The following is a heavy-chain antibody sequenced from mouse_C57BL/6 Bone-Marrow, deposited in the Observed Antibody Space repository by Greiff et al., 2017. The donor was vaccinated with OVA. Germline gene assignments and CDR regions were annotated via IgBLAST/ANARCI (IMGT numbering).Heavy chain of an antibody. V-gene: IGHV5-17*01. CDR2: ISSGSSTI. J-gene: IGHJ4*01. Sequence: EVKLQESGGGLVKPGGSLKLSCAASGFTFSDYGMHWVSQAPAKGLEWVAYISSGSSTINYADTVKGRSTISRDNAKTTLFPHMTSLRSVDTAMYYCAAIYYYYDGGYYYAMDYWGQGTSVTVSS. CDR3: AAIYYYYDGGYYYAMDY. D-gene: IGHD2-4*01. CDR1: GFTFSDYG.